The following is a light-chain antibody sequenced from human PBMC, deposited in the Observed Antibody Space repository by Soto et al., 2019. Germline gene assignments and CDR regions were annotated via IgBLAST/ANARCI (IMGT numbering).Light chain of an antibody. J-gene: IGKJ3*01. Sequence: IQMTQSPTSLSASVGDRVTITCRASQDIRNFVAWYQQKPGKAPKRLIYAASTLQSGVPSRFSGSGSGTDFTLTINSLQPEDVATYSCQKYSSVPVFGPGTKVEIK. CDR1: QDIRNF. CDR2: AAS. CDR3: QKYSSVPV. V-gene: IGKV1-27*01.